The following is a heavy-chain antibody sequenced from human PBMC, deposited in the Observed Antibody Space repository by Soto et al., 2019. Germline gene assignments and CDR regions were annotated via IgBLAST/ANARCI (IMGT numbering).Heavy chain of an antibody. CDR1: GGSISSGGYS. Sequence: PSETLSLTCAVSGGSISSGGYSWSWIRQPPGKGLEWIGYIYHSGSTYYNPSLKSRVTISVDRSKNQFSLKLSSVTAADTAVYYCARVGGRYYGSGSGIYFDYWGQGTLVTVSS. CDR2: IYHSGST. CDR3: ARVGGRYYGSGSGIYFDY. V-gene: IGHV4-30-2*01. D-gene: IGHD3-10*01. J-gene: IGHJ4*02.